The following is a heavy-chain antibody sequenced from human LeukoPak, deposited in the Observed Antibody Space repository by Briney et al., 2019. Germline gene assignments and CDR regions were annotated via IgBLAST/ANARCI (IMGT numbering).Heavy chain of an antibody. D-gene: IGHD6-19*01. J-gene: IGHJ5*02. CDR2: IYTSGST. CDR1: GGSISSGGYY. CDR3: ARDVFPVDSSGWYGGGYNWFDP. Sequence: PSETLSLTCTVSGGSISSGGYYWSWIRQPAGKGLEWIGRIYTSGSTNYNPSLKSRVTMSVDTSKNQFSLKLSSVTAADTAVYYCARDVFPVDSSGWYGGGYNWFDPWGQGTLVTVSS. V-gene: IGHV4-61*02.